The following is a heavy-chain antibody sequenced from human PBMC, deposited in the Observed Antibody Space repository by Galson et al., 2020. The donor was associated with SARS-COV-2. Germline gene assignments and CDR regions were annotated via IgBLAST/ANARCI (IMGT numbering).Heavy chain of an antibody. V-gene: IGHV4-59*01. D-gene: IGHD5-12*01. Sequence: SETLSLTCTVSGGSISSYYWSWIRQPPGKGLEWIGYIYYSGSTNYNPSLKSRVTISVDTSKNQFSLKLSSVTAADTAVYYCARDRGSGYDYLRAFDIWGQGTMVTVSS. CDR3: ARDRGSGYDYLRAFDI. J-gene: IGHJ3*02. CDR2: IYYSGST. CDR1: GGSISSYY.